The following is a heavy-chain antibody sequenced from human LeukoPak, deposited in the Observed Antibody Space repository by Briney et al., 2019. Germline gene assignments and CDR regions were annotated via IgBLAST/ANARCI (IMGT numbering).Heavy chain of an antibody. CDR1: GYTFSSYG. CDR3: ARDCSGTSCYWIH. V-gene: IGHV1-18*01. CDR2: ISAYNGNT. D-gene: IGHD2-15*01. J-gene: IGHJ4*02. Sequence: ASVKVSCKASGYTFSSYGISWVRQAPGQGLEWLGYISAYNGNTNYAQKVQGRITMTTDTSTSTAYMEMRSLRSDDTAVYYCARDCSGTSCYWIHWGQGTLVTVSS.